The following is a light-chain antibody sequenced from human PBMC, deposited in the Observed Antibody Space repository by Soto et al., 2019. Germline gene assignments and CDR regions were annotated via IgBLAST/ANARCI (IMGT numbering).Light chain of an antibody. Sequence: QAVVTQPPSVSGAPGQRVTISCTGSRSNIGAGYDVHWYQQLPGTAPKLLIYGNSNRPSGVPDRFSGSKSGTSASLAITGLRAVEEADDYCQSYDSRLSGWVFGGGTKLTVL. CDR2: GNS. CDR3: QSYDSRLSGWV. V-gene: IGLV1-40*01. J-gene: IGLJ3*02. CDR1: RSNIGAGYD.